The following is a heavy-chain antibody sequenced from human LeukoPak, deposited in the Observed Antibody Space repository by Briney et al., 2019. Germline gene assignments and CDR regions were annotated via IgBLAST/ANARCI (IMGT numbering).Heavy chain of an antibody. CDR3: AKDFPLSERSFDY. CDR2: IWYDGSNK. CDR1: GFTFSSYG. Sequence: GGSLRLSCAASGFTFSSYGMHWVRQAPGKGLEWVAVIWYDGSNKYYADSVKGRFTISRDNSKNTLYLQMNSLRAEDTAVYYCAKDFPLSERSFDYWGQGTLVTVSS. V-gene: IGHV3-33*06. D-gene: IGHD1-1*01. J-gene: IGHJ4*02.